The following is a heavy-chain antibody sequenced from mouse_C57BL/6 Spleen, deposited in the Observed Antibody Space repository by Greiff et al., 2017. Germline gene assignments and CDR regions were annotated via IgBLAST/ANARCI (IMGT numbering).Heavy chain of an antibody. D-gene: IGHD1-1*01. CDR3: ARHYGSPYAMDD. CDR2: IYPSDSET. J-gene: IGHJ4*01. V-gene: IGHV1-61*01. Sequence: QVQLQQPGAELVRPGSSVKLSCKASGYTFTSYWMDWVKQRPGQGLEWIGNIYPSDSETHYNQKFKDKATLTVDKSSSTAYMQLSSLTSEDSAVYYCARHYGSPYAMDDWGQGTSVTVSS. CDR1: GYTFTSYW.